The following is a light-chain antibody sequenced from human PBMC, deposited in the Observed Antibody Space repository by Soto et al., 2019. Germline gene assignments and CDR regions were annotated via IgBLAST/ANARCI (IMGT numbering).Light chain of an antibody. J-gene: IGKJ1*01. CDR2: AAS. V-gene: IGKV3-20*01. CDR1: QSVISKY. Sequence: EVVLTQSPGTVSLSPGERVTLSCKASQSVISKYLAWYQQRPGQAPRLLIYAASSRATGIPDRFSGSGSGTYFTLSISTLAPEDFAVYYCQQYGSSLTWTFGQGTKVEMK. CDR3: QQYGSSLTWT.